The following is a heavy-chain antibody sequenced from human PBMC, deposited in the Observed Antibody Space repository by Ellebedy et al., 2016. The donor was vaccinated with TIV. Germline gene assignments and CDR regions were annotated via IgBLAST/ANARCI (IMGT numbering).Heavy chain of an antibody. CDR1: GFTFSSYA. CDR3: ARDVGGI. J-gene: IGHJ3*02. D-gene: IGHD3-16*01. CDR2: ISYDGSNK. V-gene: IGHV3-30-3*01. Sequence: GESLKISXAASGFTFSSYAMHWVRQAPGKGLEWVAVISYDGSNKYYADSVKGRFTISRDNSKNTLYLQMNSLRAEDTAVYYCARDVGGIWGQGTMVTVSS.